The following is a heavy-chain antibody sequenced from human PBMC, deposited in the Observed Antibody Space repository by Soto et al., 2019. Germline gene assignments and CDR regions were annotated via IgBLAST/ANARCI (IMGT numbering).Heavy chain of an antibody. J-gene: IGHJ4*02. V-gene: IGHV4-4*02. D-gene: IGHD4-17*01. Sequence: SETLSLTYAVSGGSISSSNWWSWVRQPPGKGLEWIGEIYHSGSTNYNPSLKSRVTISVDKSKNQFSLKLSSVTTADTAVYYCARSQTTVTSYDYWGQGTLVTVSS. CDR1: GGSISSSNW. CDR3: ARSQTTVTSYDY. CDR2: IYHSGST.